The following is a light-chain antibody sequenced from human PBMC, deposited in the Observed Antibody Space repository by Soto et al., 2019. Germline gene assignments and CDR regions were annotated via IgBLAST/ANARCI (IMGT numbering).Light chain of an antibody. CDR1: ETIRGL. V-gene: IGKV3-11*01. CDR2: DTS. J-gene: IGKJ5*01. Sequence: EIVLTQTPATLSLSPGERDTLSCRASETIRGLLAWYQQRPGQPPRLLIYDTSNRATGIPARFSGSGSGTDFTLTISCLQPADLGVYYYQQRHNWPITFGQGTRLEIK. CDR3: QQRHNWPIT.